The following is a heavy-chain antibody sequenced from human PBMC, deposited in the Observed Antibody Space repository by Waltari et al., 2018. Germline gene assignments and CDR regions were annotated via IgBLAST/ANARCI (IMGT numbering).Heavy chain of an antibody. CDR1: GYTFTDYY. V-gene: IGHV1-2*04. CDR2: INPNSGGS. J-gene: IGHJ4*02. Sequence: QVQLVQSGAEVKKPGASVKVSCKASGYTFTDYYIHWVRQAPGQGLEWMGWINPNSGGSNYAQKFQGWVTMTRDTSISTAYMELSRLRSDDTAVYYCARGNDYVWGSYGYWGQGTLVTVSS. D-gene: IGHD3-16*01. CDR3: ARGNDYVWGSYGY.